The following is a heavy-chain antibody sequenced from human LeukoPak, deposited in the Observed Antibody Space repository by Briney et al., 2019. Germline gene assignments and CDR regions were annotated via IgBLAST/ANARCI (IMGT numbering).Heavy chain of an antibody. Sequence: QPGGSLRLSCVASGFAFTNYWMTWVRQAPGKRLQWVANIRQDGNERYFVDSVKGRFTISRDNAKNSLYLQMNSLRAEDTAVYYCARLVAGAGITYRGQGTLVTVSS. D-gene: IGHD6-19*01. CDR1: GFAFTNYW. V-gene: IGHV3-7*05. CDR3: ARLVAGAGITY. J-gene: IGHJ4*02. CDR2: IRQDGNER.